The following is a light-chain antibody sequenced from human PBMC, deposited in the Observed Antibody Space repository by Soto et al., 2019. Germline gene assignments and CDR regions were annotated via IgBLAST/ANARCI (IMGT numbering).Light chain of an antibody. Sequence: EIVLTQSPGTLSLSPGERATLSCRASQSVFNNNLAWYQQKPGQAPRLLMFGASSRATGIPDRFSGSGSGTYFPLTISRLEPEDFAIYHCQQYGGSPRTFGQGTKLEIK. CDR2: GAS. J-gene: IGKJ2*01. CDR3: QQYGGSPRT. CDR1: QSVFNNN. V-gene: IGKV3-20*01.